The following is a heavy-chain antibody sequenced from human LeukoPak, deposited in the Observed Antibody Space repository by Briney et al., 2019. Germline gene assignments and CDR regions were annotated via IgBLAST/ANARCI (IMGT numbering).Heavy chain of an antibody. CDR3: ARHPIYGDYAFDY. J-gene: IGHJ4*02. V-gene: IGHV5-51*01. D-gene: IGHD4-17*01. Sequence: GESLKISCKGSGYSFTSYYINWVRQMPGKGLEWMGIIYPGDSDTRYSPSFQGQVTISADKSISTAYLQWSSLKASDTAMYYCARHPIYGDYAFDYWGQGTLVTVSS. CDR2: IYPGDSDT. CDR1: GYSFTSYY.